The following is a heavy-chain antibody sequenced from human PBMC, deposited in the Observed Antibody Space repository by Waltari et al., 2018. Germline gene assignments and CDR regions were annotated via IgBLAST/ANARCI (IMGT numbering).Heavy chain of an antibody. J-gene: IGHJ6*02. CDR2: IWYDGSNK. V-gene: IGHV3-33*01. CDR1: GFTFSSYG. CDR3: ARPDQDYDFWSGAGMDV. D-gene: IGHD3-3*01. Sequence: QVQLVESGGGVVQPGRSLRLSCAASGFTFSSYGMPWVRQAPGKGLEWVAVIWYDGSNKYYADSVKGRFTISRDNSKNTLYLQMNSLRAEDTAVYYCARPDQDYDFWSGAGMDVWGQGTTVTVSS.